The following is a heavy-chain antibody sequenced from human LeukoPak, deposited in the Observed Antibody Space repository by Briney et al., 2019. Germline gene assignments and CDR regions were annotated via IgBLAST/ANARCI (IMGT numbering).Heavy chain of an antibody. D-gene: IGHD3-10*01. V-gene: IGHV4-59*01. Sequence: SETLSLTCTVSGGSISRYHWSWTPQPPGGGLEWIGYIYYSGSTNSNPSLKSRVTISVDSSKNQFSLKLRSVTAADTAVYYCARGNMVRGSYYMDVWGKGTTVTVSS. J-gene: IGHJ6*03. CDR3: ARGNMVRGSYYMDV. CDR2: IYYSGST. CDR1: GGSISRYH.